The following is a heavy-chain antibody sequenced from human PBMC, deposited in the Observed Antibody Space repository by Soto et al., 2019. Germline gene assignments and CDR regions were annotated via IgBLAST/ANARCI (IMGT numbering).Heavy chain of an antibody. V-gene: IGHV3-30*18. J-gene: IGHJ3*02. CDR3: AKGLWFRELPFDAFDI. D-gene: IGHD3-10*01. CDR1: GFTFSSYG. Sequence: QVQLVESGGGVVQPGRSLRLSCAASGFTFSSYGMHWVRQAPGKGLEWLAVISYDGSNKYYADSVKGRFTISRDNSKNTLYLQMNSLRAEDTAVYYCAKGLWFRELPFDAFDIWGQGTMVTVSS. CDR2: ISYDGSNK.